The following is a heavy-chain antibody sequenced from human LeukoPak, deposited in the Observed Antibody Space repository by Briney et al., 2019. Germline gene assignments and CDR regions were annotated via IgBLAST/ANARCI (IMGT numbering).Heavy chain of an antibody. J-gene: IGHJ5*02. D-gene: IGHD5-18*01. CDR1: GDSVSSNSAA. CDR3: ARGIQLWLKDHNWFDP. Sequence: SQTLSLTCAISGDSVSSNSAAWNWIRQSPSRGLEWLGRTYYRSKWYNDYAVSVKSRITINPDTSKNQFSLQLNSVTPEDTAVYYCARGIQLWLKDHNWFDPWGQGTLVTVSS. CDR2: TYYRSKWYN. V-gene: IGHV6-1*01.